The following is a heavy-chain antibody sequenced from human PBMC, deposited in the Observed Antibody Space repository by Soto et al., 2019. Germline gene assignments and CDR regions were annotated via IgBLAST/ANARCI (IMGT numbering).Heavy chain of an antibody. J-gene: IGHJ3*02. Sequence: ASVKVSCKASGYTFTSYYMHWVRQAPGQGLEWMGIINPSGDSTSYAQKFQGRVTMTRDTSTSTVYMELSSLRSEDTAVYYCARNRLLRGSYDAFDIWGQGTMVTVSS. CDR3: ARNRLLRGSYDAFDI. D-gene: IGHD3-10*01. CDR1: GYTFTSYY. V-gene: IGHV1-46*01. CDR2: INPSGDST.